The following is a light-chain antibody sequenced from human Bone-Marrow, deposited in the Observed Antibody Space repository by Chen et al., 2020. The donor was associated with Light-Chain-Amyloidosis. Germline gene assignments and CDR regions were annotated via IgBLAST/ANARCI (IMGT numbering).Light chain of an antibody. V-gene: IGLV2-14*01. CDR2: EVT. Sequence: QSALTQPASVSGSPGQSITIFCTGTSSAVGGDNHVSWYQQHPDKAPKLIIYEVTNRPSWVPDRFAGSNSDNTASLTIAGLQTEDESDYYCSSYTVTNTLVFGNGTRVSVL. CDR3: SSYTVTNTLV. J-gene: IGLJ1*01. CDR1: SSAVGGDNH.